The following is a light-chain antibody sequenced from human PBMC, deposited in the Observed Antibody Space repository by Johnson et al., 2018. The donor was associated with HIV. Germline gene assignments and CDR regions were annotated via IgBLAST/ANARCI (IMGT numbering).Light chain of an antibody. CDR2: DNN. J-gene: IGLJ1*01. V-gene: IGLV1-51*01. Sequence: QLVLTQPPSVSAAPGQTVTISCSGSSSNIGNNYVSWYQQLPGTVPKLLIYDNNKRPSGIPDRFSGSKSGTSATLGITGLQTGDEADYYCGTWDSSLSVNYVFGTGTKVTVL. CDR1: SSNIGNNY. CDR3: GTWDSSLSVNYV.